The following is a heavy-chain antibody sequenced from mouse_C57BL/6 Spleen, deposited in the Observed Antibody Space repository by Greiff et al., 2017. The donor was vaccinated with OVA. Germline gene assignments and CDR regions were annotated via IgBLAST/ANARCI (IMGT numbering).Heavy chain of an antibody. CDR1: GYTFTSYW. V-gene: IGHV1-61*01. Sequence: VQLQQPGAELVRPGSSVKLSCKASGYTFTSYWMDWVKQRPGQGLEWIGNIYPSDSETHYNQKFKDKATLTVDKSSSTAYMQLSSLTSEDSAVYYCARGRGYYYGSSPFAYWGQGTLVTVSA. CDR3: ARGRGYYYGSSPFAY. J-gene: IGHJ3*01. D-gene: IGHD1-1*01. CDR2: IYPSDSET.